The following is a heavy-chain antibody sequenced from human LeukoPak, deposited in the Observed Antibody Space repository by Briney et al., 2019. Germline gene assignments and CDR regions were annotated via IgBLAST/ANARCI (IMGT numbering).Heavy chain of an antibody. D-gene: IGHD3-9*01. CDR2: IYYSGST. CDR3: ASSTTSPSYYDILTGYPFDY. V-gene: IGHV4-39*07. CDR1: GGSISSGSYY. Sequence: SETLSLTCTVSGGSISSGSYYWGWIRQPPGKGLEWIGSIYYSGSTYYNPSLKSRVTISVDTSKNQFSLKLSSVTAADTAVYYCASSTTSPSYYDILTGYPFDYWGQRTLVTVSS. J-gene: IGHJ4*02.